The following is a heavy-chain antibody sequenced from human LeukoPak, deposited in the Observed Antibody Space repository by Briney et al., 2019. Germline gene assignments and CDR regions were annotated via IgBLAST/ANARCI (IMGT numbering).Heavy chain of an antibody. CDR1: GYIFTRYG. V-gene: IGHV1-18*01. CDR2: ISALYGNT. J-gene: IGHJ3*02. CDR3: ATPLGVGAFDI. D-gene: IGHD3-3*01. Sequence: ASVKVSCKASGYIFTRYGISWVRQAPGQGLEWMGWISALYGNTNYAQKFQGRLTMTEDTSTDTAYMELSSLRSEDAAVYYCATPLGVGAFDIWGQGTMVTVSS.